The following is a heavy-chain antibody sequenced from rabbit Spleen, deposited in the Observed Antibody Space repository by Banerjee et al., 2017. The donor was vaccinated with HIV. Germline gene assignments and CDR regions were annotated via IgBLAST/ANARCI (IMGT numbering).Heavy chain of an antibody. CDR1: GFSFSSYY. Sequence: QSLEESGGDLVKPGASLTLTCTASGFSFSSYYMCWVRQAPGKGLEWIACIYAGSSGSTYYASWAKGRFTISKTSSTTVTLQMTSLTAADTATYFCARDTGSSFSSYGMDLWGQGTLVTVS. J-gene: IGHJ6*01. V-gene: IGHV1S40*01. CDR3: ARDTGSSFSSYGMDL. D-gene: IGHD8-1*01. CDR2: IYAGSSGST.